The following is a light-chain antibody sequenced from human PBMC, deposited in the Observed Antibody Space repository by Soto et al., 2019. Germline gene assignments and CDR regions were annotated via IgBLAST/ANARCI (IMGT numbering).Light chain of an antibody. CDR2: GAS. CDR3: QQYGSSRT. Sequence: IGLTQSPGTLSLSPGERATLSCRASQSVSSSYLAWYQQKPGQAPRLLIYGASSRATGIPDRFSGSGSGTDFTLTISRLEPEDFATYYCQQYGSSRTFGGGTKVDIK. J-gene: IGKJ4*01. CDR1: QSVSSSY. V-gene: IGKV3-20*01.